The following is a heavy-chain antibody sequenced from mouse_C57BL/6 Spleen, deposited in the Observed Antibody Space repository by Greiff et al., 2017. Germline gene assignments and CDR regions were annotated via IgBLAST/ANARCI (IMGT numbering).Heavy chain of an antibody. D-gene: IGHD4-1*02. V-gene: IGHV1-80*01. CDR2: IYPGDGDT. Sequence: QVQLKQSGAELVKPGASVKISCKASGYAFSSYWMNWVKQRPGKGLEWIGQIYPGDGDTNYNGKFKGKATLTADKSSSTAYMQLSSLTSEDSAVYFCARSPTGTTYFDVWGTGTTVTVSS. CDR1: GYAFSSYW. J-gene: IGHJ1*03. CDR3: ARSPTGTTYFDV.